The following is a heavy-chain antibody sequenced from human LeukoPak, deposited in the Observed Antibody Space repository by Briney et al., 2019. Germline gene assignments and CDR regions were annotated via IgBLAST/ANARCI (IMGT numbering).Heavy chain of an antibody. CDR3: AKEAAFGGVIGGYFDY. CDR1: GFTFSSYW. V-gene: IGHV3-7*03. J-gene: IGHJ4*02. D-gene: IGHD3-16*02. Sequence: GGSLRLSCAASGFTFSSYWMSWVRQAPGKGLEWVANIKQDGSEKYYVDSVKGRFTISRDNAKNSLYLQMNSLRAEDMALYYCAKEAAFGGVIGGYFDYWGQGTLVTVSS. CDR2: IKQDGSEK.